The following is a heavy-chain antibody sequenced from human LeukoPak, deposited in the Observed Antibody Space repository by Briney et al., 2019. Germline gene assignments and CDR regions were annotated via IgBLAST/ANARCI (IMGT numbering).Heavy chain of an antibody. D-gene: IGHD5-24*01. CDR2: INPNSGGT. CDR3: ARDGERWLQLYYFDY. J-gene: IGHJ4*02. V-gene: IGHV1-2*02. Sequence: ASVKVSCKASGYTFTGYYMHWVRQAPGQGLEWMGWINPNSGGTNYAQKFQGRVTMTRDTSISTAYMELSRLRSDDTAVYYCARDGERWLQLYYFDYWGQGTLVTVSS. CDR1: GYTFTGYY.